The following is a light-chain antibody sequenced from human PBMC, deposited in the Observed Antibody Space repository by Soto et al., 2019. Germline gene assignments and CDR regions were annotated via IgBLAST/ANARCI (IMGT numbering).Light chain of an antibody. J-gene: IGKJ4*01. Sequence: DIQMTQSPSSLSASVGDRVTITCRASQGVGNWLAWYQQKSGKAPKSLIFAASSLQGGVPSRFSGSGSGTDFTLTISNLQPEDSATYYCQQYSSYPTFGGGTKVEIK. V-gene: IGKV1D-16*01. CDR3: QQYSSYPT. CDR1: QGVGNW. CDR2: AAS.